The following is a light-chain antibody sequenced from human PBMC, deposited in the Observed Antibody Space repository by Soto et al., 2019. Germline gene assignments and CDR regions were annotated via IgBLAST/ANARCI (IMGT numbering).Light chain of an antibody. CDR2: GAS. CDR3: QHYIDWPIT. CDR1: QSISSN. V-gene: IGKV3-15*01. Sequence: EILLTQSPATLSVSPRESATLSCRASQSISSNLAWYQQKPGQTPRLLIYGASARATGIPARFSGSGSGTEFTLAISGLQSEDFAVYYCQHYIDWPITFGQGTKLEIK. J-gene: IGKJ2*01.